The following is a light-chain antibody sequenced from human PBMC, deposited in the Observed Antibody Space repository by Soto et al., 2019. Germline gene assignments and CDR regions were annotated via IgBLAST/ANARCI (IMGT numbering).Light chain of an antibody. V-gene: IGLV2-8*01. CDR1: NSDVGTYNY. J-gene: IGLJ2*01. CDR2: EGS. Sequence: QSVLTQPPSASGSPGQSVTISYTGTNSDVGTYNYVSWYQQRPGKAPKLIMYEGSNRPSGVPDRFSGSKSGSTASLTVSGLQAEDEADYFCSSYAGSNTLVFGGGTKLTVL. CDR3: SSYAGSNTLV.